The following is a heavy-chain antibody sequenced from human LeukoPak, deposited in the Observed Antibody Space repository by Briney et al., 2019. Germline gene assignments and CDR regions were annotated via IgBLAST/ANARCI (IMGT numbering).Heavy chain of an antibody. CDR2: IAHDETNR. J-gene: IGHJ4*02. D-gene: IGHD2-2*01. V-gene: IGHV3-30*04. CDR1: GFTFGSYA. Sequence: PGGSLRLSCAASGFTFGSYAMHWVRQAPGKGLEWVAVIAHDETNRFYADSVKGRFTISRDNSMNTLYLRMNSLRPEDTAVNFCARDLTPGAPDYFDYWGQGTLVTVSS. CDR3: ARDLTPGAPDYFDY.